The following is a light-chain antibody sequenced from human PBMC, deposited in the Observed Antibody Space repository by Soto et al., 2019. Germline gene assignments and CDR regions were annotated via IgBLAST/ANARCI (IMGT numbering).Light chain of an antibody. J-gene: IGKJ1*01. V-gene: IGKV3-20*01. CDR2: GAS. CDR1: QSVSNNY. Sequence: EIVLTQSPGTLSLSPGEGATLSCRASQSVSNNYLAWYQQKPGQAPRLLIYGASNRANGIPDRFSGSGSGTDFTLTISRLEPEDFAVYYCQQYGSSGTFGQGTKVDIK. CDR3: QQYGSSGT.